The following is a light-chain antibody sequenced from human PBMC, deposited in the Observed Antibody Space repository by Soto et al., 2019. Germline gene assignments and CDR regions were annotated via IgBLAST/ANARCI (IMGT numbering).Light chain of an antibody. CDR1: RSNIGAGFD. V-gene: IGLV1-40*01. Sequence: QSVLTQPPSVSGAPGQRVTISCTGTRSNIGAGFDVHWYQQLPGTAPKLLIYDNNNRPSGVPDRFSGSKSGTSASLAITGLQAEDEADYYCQSYEGSLSGPVVFGGGTKLTVL. CDR2: DNN. CDR3: QSYEGSLSGPVV. J-gene: IGLJ2*01.